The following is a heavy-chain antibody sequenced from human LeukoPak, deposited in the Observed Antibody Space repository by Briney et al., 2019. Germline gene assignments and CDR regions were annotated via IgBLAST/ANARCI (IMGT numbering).Heavy chain of an antibody. CDR2: INPSGDGT. CDR1: GYTFTSYY. D-gene: IGHD3-3*01. J-gene: IGHJ4*02. Sequence: ASVKVSCKASGYTFTSYYMHWVRQAPGQGLEWMGIINPSGDGTNYAQKFQGRVTMTRDTSISTAYMELSRLRSDDTAVYYCARGTYDFWSGYSDYWGQGTLVTVSS. V-gene: IGHV1-46*01. CDR3: ARGTYDFWSGYSDY.